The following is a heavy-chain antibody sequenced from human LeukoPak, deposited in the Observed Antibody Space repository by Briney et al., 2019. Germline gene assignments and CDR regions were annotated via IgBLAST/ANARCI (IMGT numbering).Heavy chain of an antibody. CDR3: AKEGPDYGDYRSGDYFDF. J-gene: IGHJ4*02. Sequence: GGSLRLSGAVSGFTFRNYDMGWVRQAPGKGLECVSAISDDSSKTSYADSVKGRFTISRDYSKYTLYLQMNSLRAEDTAVYYCAKEGPDYGDYRSGDYFDFWGQGTLVTVSS. V-gene: IGHV3-23*01. D-gene: IGHD4-17*01. CDR1: GFTFRNYD. CDR2: ISDDSSKT.